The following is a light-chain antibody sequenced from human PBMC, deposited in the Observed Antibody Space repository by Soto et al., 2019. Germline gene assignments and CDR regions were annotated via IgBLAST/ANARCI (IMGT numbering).Light chain of an antibody. J-gene: IGKJ3*01. CDR3: QQYNSYSPAT. V-gene: IGKV1-5*01. CDR1: QSISSW. Sequence: DIQMTQSPSTLSASVGDRVTITCRASQSISSWLAWYQQKPGKAPKLLIYDASSLQSGVPSRFSGSGSGTEFTLTISSLQPEDFATYYCQQYNSYSPATFGPGTKVDI. CDR2: DAS.